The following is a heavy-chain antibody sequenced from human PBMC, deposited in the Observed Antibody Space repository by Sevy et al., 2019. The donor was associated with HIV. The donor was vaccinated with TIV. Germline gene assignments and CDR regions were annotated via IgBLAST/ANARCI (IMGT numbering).Heavy chain of an antibody. CDR2: IYTGDNT. D-gene: IGHD3-22*01. V-gene: IGHV3-53*01. CDR1: GFTVNSNY. CDR3: ARLSVYYYDSDGYYTTGNAFYI. Sequence: GGSLRLSCAATGFTVNSNYMSWVRQAPGKGLEWVSIIYTGDNTYYTDSVKGRFTISRDNSKNTLYLQMNSLRAEDTAVHYCARLSVYYYDSDGYYTTGNAFYIWGQGTMVTVSS. J-gene: IGHJ3*02.